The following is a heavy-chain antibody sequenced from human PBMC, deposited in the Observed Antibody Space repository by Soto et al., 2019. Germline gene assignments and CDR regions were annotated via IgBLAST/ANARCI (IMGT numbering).Heavy chain of an antibody. CDR2: IKSKTDGGTT. CDR1: GFTFSNAW. Sequence: EVQLVESGGGLVKPGGSLRLSCAASGFTFSNAWMSWVRQAPGKGLEWVGRIKSKTDGGTTDYAAPVKGRFTISRDNSKNTLYLQMSSLRAEDTAVYSCAKRQTVTTWRYDAFDIWGQGTMVTVSS. CDR3: AKRQTVTTWRYDAFDI. V-gene: IGHV3-15*01. D-gene: IGHD4-17*01. J-gene: IGHJ3*02.